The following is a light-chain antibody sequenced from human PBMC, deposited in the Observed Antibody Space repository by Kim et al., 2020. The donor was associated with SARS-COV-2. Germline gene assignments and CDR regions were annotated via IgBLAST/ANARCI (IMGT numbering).Light chain of an antibody. CDR3: QAWDSSVV. Sequence: VSVSPGQTASITCSGDKLGYKYACWYQQKPGHSPVLVIYQDSKRPSGIPERFSGSNSGNTATLTISGTQAMDEADYYCQAWDSSVVFGGGTQLTVL. CDR1: KLGYKY. CDR2: QDS. V-gene: IGLV3-1*01. J-gene: IGLJ2*01.